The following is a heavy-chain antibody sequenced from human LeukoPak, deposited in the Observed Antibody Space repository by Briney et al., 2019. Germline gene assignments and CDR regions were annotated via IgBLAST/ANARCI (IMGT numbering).Heavy chain of an antibody. Sequence: AGGSLRLSCAASGFTFSSYWASWVRQAPRKGLEWVANINQDGNSQNYVDSVRGRFTISKDNAKNSVYLQMNSLRAEDTAVYYCARSLWPEDYWGQGILVTVSS. CDR3: ARSLWPEDY. CDR2: INQDGNSQ. CDR1: GFTFSSYW. V-gene: IGHV3-7*01. J-gene: IGHJ4*02. D-gene: IGHD2-21*01.